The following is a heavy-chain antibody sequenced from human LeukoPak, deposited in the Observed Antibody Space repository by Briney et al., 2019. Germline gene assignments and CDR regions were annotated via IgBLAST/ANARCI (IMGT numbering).Heavy chain of an antibody. CDR1: GGSISSYY. V-gene: IGHV4-59*01. D-gene: IGHD1-26*01. CDR2: IYYSGST. Sequence: SETLSLTCTVSGGSISSYYWSWVRQPPGKGLEWIGFIYYSGSTNYNPSLKSRATISVDTSKNQFSLRLSSVTAADTAVYYCARGGNYYGRTWFDPWGQEALVTVSS. J-gene: IGHJ5*02. CDR3: ARGGNYYGRTWFDP.